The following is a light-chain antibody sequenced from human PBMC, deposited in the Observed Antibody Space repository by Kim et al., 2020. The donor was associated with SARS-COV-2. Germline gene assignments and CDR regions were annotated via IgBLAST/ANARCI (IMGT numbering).Light chain of an antibody. CDR1: QSVSSS. CDR3: KHRSILPPGT. CDR2: DAS. Sequence: EIVLTQSPATLSLSPGERVTLSCRASQSVSSSLAWYQQKPGQAPRLLIYDASNRATGIPARFSGSGSGTDFTLTISSLEPEDFAVYYCKHRSILPPGTFGQGTKLEI. V-gene: IGKV3-11*01. J-gene: IGKJ2*02.